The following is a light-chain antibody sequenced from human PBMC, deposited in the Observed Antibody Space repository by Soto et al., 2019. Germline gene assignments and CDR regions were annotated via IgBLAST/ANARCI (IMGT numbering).Light chain of an antibody. Sequence: DIPMTQSPSSLSASVGDRVTITCRASQDIANYLTWYQQKPGKAPKLLIYDASNLETGVPSRFSGSGSGTDFTLTISSLQPEDIATYYCQHYDNIPYTFGQGTNLEI. CDR3: QHYDNIPYT. V-gene: IGKV1-33*01. CDR2: DAS. CDR1: QDIANY. J-gene: IGKJ2*01.